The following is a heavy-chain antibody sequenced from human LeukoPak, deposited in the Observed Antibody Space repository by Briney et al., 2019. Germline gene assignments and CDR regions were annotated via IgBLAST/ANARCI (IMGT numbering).Heavy chain of an antibody. J-gene: IGHJ4*02. Sequence: PGGSLRLSCAASGFTFSSYWMSWVRQAPGKGLEWVAVISYDGSNKYYADSVKGRFTISRDNSKNTLYLQMNSLRAEDTAVYYCAKDNYLPKQSSFDYWGQGTLVTVSS. D-gene: IGHD1/OR15-1a*01. CDR3: AKDNYLPKQSSFDY. CDR2: ISYDGSNK. V-gene: IGHV3-30*18. CDR1: GFTFSSYW.